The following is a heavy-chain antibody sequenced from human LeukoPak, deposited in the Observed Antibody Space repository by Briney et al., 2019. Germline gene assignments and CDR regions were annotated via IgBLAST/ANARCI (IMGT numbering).Heavy chain of an antibody. Sequence: PGGSLRLSCAASGFTFSTYAMHWVRQAPGKGLEWVAVTSYDERNKYYADSVKGRFTISRDNSKNPLYLQMNSLRAGDTGVYYCARGSRFGELNYWGQGTLVTVSS. CDR3: ARGSRFGELNY. V-gene: IGHV3-30*04. CDR2: TSYDERNK. J-gene: IGHJ4*02. CDR1: GFTFSTYA. D-gene: IGHD3-10*01.